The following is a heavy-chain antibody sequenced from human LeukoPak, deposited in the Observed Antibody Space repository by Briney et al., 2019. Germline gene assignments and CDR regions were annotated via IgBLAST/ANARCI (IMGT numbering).Heavy chain of an antibody. CDR3: ARLLKPDSSGWYCYFDY. J-gene: IGHJ4*02. CDR2: IYPGDSDT. D-gene: IGHD6-19*01. Sequence: GESLKISCKGSGYRFNSYWIGWVRQMPGKGLEWMGIIYPGDSDTRYSPSFQGQVTISADKSISTAYLQWSSLKASDTAMYYCARLLKPDSSGWYCYFDYWGQGTLVTVSS. CDR1: GYRFNSYW. V-gene: IGHV5-51*01.